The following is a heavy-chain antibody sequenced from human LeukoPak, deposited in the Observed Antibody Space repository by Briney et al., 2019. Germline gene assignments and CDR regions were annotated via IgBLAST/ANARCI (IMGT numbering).Heavy chain of an antibody. V-gene: IGHV1-2*04. CDR3: ARTRGYVQLGGLDI. J-gene: IGHJ3*02. Sequence: ASVKVSCKASGYTFTGYYIHWVRQAPGQGLEWMGWINPNSGGTNYPQKFQDWVTMTRDTSISTAYMELRRLKSEDTAVYYCARTRGYVQLGGLDIWGQGTLVTISS. D-gene: IGHD5-12*01. CDR1: GYTFTGYY. CDR2: INPNSGGT.